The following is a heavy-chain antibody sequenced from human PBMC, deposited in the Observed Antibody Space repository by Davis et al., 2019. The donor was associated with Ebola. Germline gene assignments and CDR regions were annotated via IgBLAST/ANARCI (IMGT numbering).Heavy chain of an antibody. Sequence: MPSETLSPTCAVPAGSISSSNWWSWVRQPPGKGLEWIGEINHSGSTNYNPSLKSRVTISVDTSKNQFSLKLSSVTAADTAVHYCARGDYEGYFDYWGQGTLVTVSS. D-gene: IGHD4-17*01. CDR3: ARGDYEGYFDY. CDR2: INHSGST. V-gene: IGHV4-4*02. J-gene: IGHJ4*02. CDR1: AGSISSSNW.